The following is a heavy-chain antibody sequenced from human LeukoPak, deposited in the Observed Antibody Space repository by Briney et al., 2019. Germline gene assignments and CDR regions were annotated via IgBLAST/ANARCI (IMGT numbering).Heavy chain of an antibody. Sequence: ASVKVSCKASGYTFTGYYMHWVRQAPGQGLEWMGWINPNSGGTNYAQKFQGRFTMTRDTSISTAYMELSRLRSDDTAVYYCARDLYGYSSSWYRFFDYWGQGTLVTVSS. D-gene: IGHD6-13*01. J-gene: IGHJ4*02. CDR3: ARDLYGYSSSWYRFFDY. CDR2: INPNSGGT. V-gene: IGHV1-2*02. CDR1: GYTFTGYY.